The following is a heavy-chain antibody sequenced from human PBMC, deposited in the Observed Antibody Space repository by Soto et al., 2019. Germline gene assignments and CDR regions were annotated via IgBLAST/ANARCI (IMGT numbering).Heavy chain of an antibody. CDR3: AGPLAARFNY. CDR1: GFTLSSYW. J-gene: IGHJ4*02. Sequence: LSCAASGFTLSSYWVHWVRQAPGKGLVWVSRIKNDGNTTNYADSVRGRFTISRDSTKNTVFLQMNNLRADDTAVYYCAGPLAARFNYWGQGSLVTVSS. D-gene: IGHD6-25*01. V-gene: IGHV3-74*01. CDR2: IKNDGNTT.